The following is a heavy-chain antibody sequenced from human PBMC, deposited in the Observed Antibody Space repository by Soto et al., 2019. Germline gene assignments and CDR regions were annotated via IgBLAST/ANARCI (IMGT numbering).Heavy chain of an antibody. V-gene: IGHV3-48*01. CDR1: GFTFSSYA. D-gene: IGHD3-22*01. J-gene: IGHJ3*01. Sequence: GGSLRLSCAASGFTFSSYAMSWVRQAPGKGLEWISYITGDSGTVLYADSVKGRFTISRDNAKNSLYLQMNSLRVEDTAVYYCARDPGYYDSSGSNDAFDVWGQGIMVTVSS. CDR2: ITGDSGTV. CDR3: ARDPGYYDSSGSNDAFDV.